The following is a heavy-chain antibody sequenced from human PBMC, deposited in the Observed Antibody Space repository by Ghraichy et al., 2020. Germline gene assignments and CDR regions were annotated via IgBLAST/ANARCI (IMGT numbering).Heavy chain of an antibody. CDR2: ISYYNGYT. V-gene: IGHV1-18*01. J-gene: IGHJ4*02. Sequence: ASVKVSCKASGYTFTSYGISWVRQAPGQGLEGRGWISYYNGYTKNAQNLQGRVTMTTDKSTSTAYMELRSLRSDATAGYYCSGDVKDITSSGGIDYWGQGTLVTVSS. D-gene: IGHD2-15*01. CDR1: GYTFTSYG. CDR3: SGDVKDITSSGGIDY.